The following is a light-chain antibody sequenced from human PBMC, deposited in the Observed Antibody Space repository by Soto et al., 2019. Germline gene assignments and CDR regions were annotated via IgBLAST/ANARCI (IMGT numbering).Light chain of an antibody. J-gene: IGKJ1*01. CDR2: AAS. CDR3: LHYDVCSVT. CDR1: QSVRNN. Sequence: EIVMTHSPATLSVSPGETATLSCRASQSVRNNLAWYQQKPGQAPNLLFIAASTRATGVPARFSGSGSGTEFTLSVSSLQPEDFAVYFCLHYDVCSVTFGQGTKVDSK. V-gene: IGKV3-15*01.